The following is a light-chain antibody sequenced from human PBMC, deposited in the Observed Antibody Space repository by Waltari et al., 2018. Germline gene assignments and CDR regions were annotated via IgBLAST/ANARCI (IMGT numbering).Light chain of an antibody. CDR3: NSRDSSDNHLSVV. V-gene: IGLV3-19*01. Sequence: SSELTQDPAVSVALGQTVRITCQGDSLSSYYASWYQQKPGQATVLVIYGKNNRPSGIPDRFSGSSSGNTASLTITGAQAEDEADYYCNSRDSSDNHLSVVFGGGTKLTVL. J-gene: IGLJ2*01. CDR1: SLSSYY. CDR2: GKN.